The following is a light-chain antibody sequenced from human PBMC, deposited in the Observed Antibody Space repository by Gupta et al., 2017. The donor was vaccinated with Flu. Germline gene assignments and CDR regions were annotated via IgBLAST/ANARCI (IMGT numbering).Light chain of an antibody. CDR3: QQYGSSPFT. J-gene: IGKJ3*01. Sequence: QSVSSSYLAWYQQKPGQAPRLLIYGASSRATGIPDRFSGSGSGTDFTLTISRLEPEDFAVYYCQQYGSSPFTFGPGTKVDIK. CDR1: QSVSSSY. V-gene: IGKV3-20*01. CDR2: GAS.